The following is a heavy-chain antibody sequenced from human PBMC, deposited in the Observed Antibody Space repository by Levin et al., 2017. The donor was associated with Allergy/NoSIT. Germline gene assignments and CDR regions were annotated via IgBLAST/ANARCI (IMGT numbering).Heavy chain of an antibody. V-gene: IGHV4-39*01. Sequence: SETLSLTCTVSGGSISSSSYYWGWIRQPPGKGLEWIGSIYYSGSTYYNPSLKSRVTISVDTSKNQFSLKLSSVTAADTAVYYCATSINGVVVPAAGGDPWGQGTLVTVSS. J-gene: IGHJ5*02. CDR1: GGSISSSSYY. CDR3: ATSINGVVVPAAGGDP. CDR2: IYYSGST. D-gene: IGHD2-2*01.